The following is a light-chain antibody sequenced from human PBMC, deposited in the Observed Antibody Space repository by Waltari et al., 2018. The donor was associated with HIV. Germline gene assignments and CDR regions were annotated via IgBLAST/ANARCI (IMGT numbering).Light chain of an antibody. CDR3: SLYTSSSLV. CDR1: SSDVGSYNR. Sequence: QSALTQPPSVSGSPGQSVTISCTGTSSDVGSYNRVSWYQQPPGTAPKLMIYEVSNRPSGVPDRFSGSKSGNTASLTISGLQAEDEADYYYSLYTSSSLVFGGGTKLTVL. J-gene: IGLJ2*01. V-gene: IGLV2-18*01. CDR2: EVS.